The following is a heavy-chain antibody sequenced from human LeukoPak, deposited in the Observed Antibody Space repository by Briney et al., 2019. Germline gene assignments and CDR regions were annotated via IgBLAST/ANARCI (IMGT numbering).Heavy chain of an antibody. J-gene: IGHJ4*02. CDR2: LSYTGKT. V-gene: IGHV4-59*02. CDR3: SEGYFEPFDH. CDR1: GVSVSTSH. D-gene: IGHD2/OR15-2a*01. Sequence: SETLSLTCNVSGVSVSTSHWNWTRQRPGKGLEWIGCLSYTGKTDYNPSLKSRVSISLGSSNNHFSLKLTSVTAADTAVYYCSEGYFEPFDHWGQGILVTVSS.